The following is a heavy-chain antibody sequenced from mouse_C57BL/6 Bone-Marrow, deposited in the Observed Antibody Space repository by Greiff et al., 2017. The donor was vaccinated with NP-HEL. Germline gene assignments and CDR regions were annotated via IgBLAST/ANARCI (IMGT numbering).Heavy chain of an antibody. Sequence: QVQLQQPGAELVKPGASVKVSCKASGYTFTSYWMHWVKQRPGQGLEWIGRIHPSDSDTNYNQKFKGKATLTVDKSSSTAYMQLSSLTSEDSAVYYCAIKGNYYEYLTYFDYWGQGTTLTVSS. CDR1: GYTFTSYW. V-gene: IGHV1-74*01. D-gene: IGHD1-1*01. CDR3: AIKGNYYEYLTYFDY. CDR2: IHPSDSDT. J-gene: IGHJ2*01.